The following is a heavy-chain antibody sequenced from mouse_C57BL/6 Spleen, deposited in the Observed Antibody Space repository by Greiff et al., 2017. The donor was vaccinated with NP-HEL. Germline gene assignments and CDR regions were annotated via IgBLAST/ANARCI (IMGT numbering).Heavy chain of an antibody. J-gene: IGHJ3*01. CDR1: GYTFTSYW. Sequence: QVQLQQPGAELVKPGASVKMSCKASGYTFTSYWITWVKQRPGQGLEWIGDIYPGSGSTNYNEKFKSKATLTVEKSSSTAYMQLSSLTSEDSAVYYCAREDWDSAWFAYWGQGTLVTVSA. V-gene: IGHV1-55*01. D-gene: IGHD4-1*01. CDR3: AREDWDSAWFAY. CDR2: IYPGSGST.